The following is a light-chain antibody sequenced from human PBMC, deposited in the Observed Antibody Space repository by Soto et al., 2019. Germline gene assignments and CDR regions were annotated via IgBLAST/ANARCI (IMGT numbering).Light chain of an antibody. J-gene: IGKJ5*01. CDR2: DAS. V-gene: IGKV3-11*01. Sequence: IVLTQSQATLSLSPGERATLSCRASQSVSSYLAWYQQKPGQAPRLLIYDASRRATGVPARFSGSGSGTDFTLTISSIQPDDFAIYYCQQRSNWPTFGQGTRLEIK. CDR3: QQRSNWPT. CDR1: QSVSSY.